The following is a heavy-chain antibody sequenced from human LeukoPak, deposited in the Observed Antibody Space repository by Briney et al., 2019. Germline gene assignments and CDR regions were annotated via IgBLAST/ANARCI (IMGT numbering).Heavy chain of an antibody. CDR2: IYYSGST. Sequence: SETLSLTCTVSGGSISSSSYYWGWIRQPPGKGLEWIGSIYYSGSTYYNPSLKSRVTISVGTSKNQFSLKLSSVTAADTAVYYCARHMWLISDIWFDPWGQGTLVTVSS. CDR1: GGSISSSSYY. V-gene: IGHV4-39*01. CDR3: ARHMWLISDIWFDP. D-gene: IGHD2-21*01. J-gene: IGHJ5*02.